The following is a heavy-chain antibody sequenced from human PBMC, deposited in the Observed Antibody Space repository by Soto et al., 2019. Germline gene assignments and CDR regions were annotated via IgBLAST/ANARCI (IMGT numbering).Heavy chain of an antibody. Sequence: QVQLQESGPGLVKPSQTLSLTCTVSGGSISSGDYYWSWIRQPPGKGLEWIGYIYYSGSTYYNPSLKSRVNISVDTSKHRFALKLSSVTAADTAVYYCAREEIAAASNQNWFDPWGQGTLVTVSS. CDR2: IYYSGST. CDR3: AREEIAAASNQNWFDP. CDR1: GGSISSGDYY. V-gene: IGHV4-30-4*01. J-gene: IGHJ5*02. D-gene: IGHD6-13*01.